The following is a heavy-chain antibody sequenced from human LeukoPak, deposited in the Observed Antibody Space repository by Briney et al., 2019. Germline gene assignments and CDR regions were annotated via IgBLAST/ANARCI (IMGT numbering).Heavy chain of an antibody. CDR3: AKSFGPVIAAAGTGAD. V-gene: IGHV3-23*01. J-gene: IGHJ4*02. D-gene: IGHD6-13*01. CDR2: ISGSGVNT. CDR1: GFTFSSYA. Sequence: GGSLRLSCAASGFTFSSYAMSWVRQAPGKGLEWVSAISGSGVNTVHADSVKGRFTISRDNSKNTLYLQMNSLRVEDTAVYYCAKSFGPVIAAAGTGADWGQGTLVTVSS.